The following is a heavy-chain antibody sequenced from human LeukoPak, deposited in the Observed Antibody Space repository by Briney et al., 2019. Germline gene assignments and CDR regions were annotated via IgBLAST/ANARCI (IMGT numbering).Heavy chain of an antibody. CDR1: GYTFTGYY. D-gene: IGHD5-18*01. V-gene: IGHV1-2*02. J-gene: IGHJ6*03. Sequence: ASVKVSCKASGYTFTGYYMHWVRQAPGQGLEWMGWINPYSGDTMYQGRVTMTRDTSISTAYMELNRLRSDDTAVYYCARDVQLWFNYYYYYYMDVWGKGTTVTISS. CDR2: INPYSGDT. CDR3: ARDVQLWFNYYYYYYMDV.